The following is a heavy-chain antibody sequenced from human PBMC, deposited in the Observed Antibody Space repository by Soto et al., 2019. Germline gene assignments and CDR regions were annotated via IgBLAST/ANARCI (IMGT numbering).Heavy chain of an antibody. Sequence: QVQLVESGGGVVQPGSSLRLACAAPGLTFITYAMHWVRQAPGKGLGWVAVIRYDGSHENYADSVKGRFTISRDNSKNILYLQMNSLRAEDTALYYCVGQLYSSGWAAVSPWGQGTLVTVSS. CDR3: VGQLYSSGWAAVSP. D-gene: IGHD6-19*01. CDR1: GLTFITYA. CDR2: IRYDGSHE. J-gene: IGHJ5*02. V-gene: IGHV3-33*01.